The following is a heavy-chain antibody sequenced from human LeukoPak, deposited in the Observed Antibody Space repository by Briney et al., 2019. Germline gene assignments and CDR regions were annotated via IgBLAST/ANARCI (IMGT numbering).Heavy chain of an antibody. CDR2: IHPGDSDP. Sequence: GESLKISCKGSGYSFTSYWIGWVRQMPGKGLEWMGIIHPGDSDPRYSPSFQGQVAISADKSISTAYLQWSSLKASDTAMYYCARRGAVAGHTFDYWGQGTLVTVSS. CDR3: ARRGAVAGHTFDY. CDR1: GYSFTSYW. J-gene: IGHJ4*02. D-gene: IGHD6-19*01. V-gene: IGHV5-51*01.